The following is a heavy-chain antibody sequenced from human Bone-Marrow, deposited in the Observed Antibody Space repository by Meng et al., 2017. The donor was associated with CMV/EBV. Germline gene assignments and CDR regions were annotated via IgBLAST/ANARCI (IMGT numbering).Heavy chain of an antibody. D-gene: IGHD6-13*01. CDR1: GFTFKNYG. CDR3: AKDSVPWIAAAGTGYFDY. J-gene: IGHJ4*02. V-gene: IGHV3-30*02. Sequence: GESLKISCAASGFTFKNYGMHWVRQAPGKGLEWVAFIRYDGSNKYYADSVKGRFTISRDNSKNTLYLQMSSLRAEDTAVYYCAKDSVPWIAAAGTGYFDYWGQGTLVTVSS. CDR2: IRYDGSNK.